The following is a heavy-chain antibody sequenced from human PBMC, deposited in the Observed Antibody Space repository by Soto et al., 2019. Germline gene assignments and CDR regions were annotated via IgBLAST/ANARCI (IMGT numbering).Heavy chain of an antibody. CDR2: ISSSSSYI. CDR3: ASDQQQPGYFDY. V-gene: IGHV3-21*01. D-gene: IGHD6-13*01. CDR1: GFTFSSYS. J-gene: IGHJ4*02. Sequence: EVQLVESGGGLVKPGGSLRLSCAASGFTFSSYSMNWVRQAPGKGLEWVSSISSSSSYIYYADSVKGRFTISRDNAKNSLYLQMNGLRAEHTAVYYCASDQQQPGYFDYWGQGTLVTVSS.